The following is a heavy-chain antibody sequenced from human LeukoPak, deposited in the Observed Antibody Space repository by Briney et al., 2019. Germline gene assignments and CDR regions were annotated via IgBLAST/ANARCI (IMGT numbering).Heavy chain of an antibody. Sequence: GGSLRLSCAASGFTFSDYFMSWIRQAPGKGLEWVSCISSSGSTIYYADSVKGRFTISRDNAKNSLYLQMNSLRAEDTAVYYCASLGEQWLVQYLHYWGQGTLVTVSS. CDR2: ISSSGSTI. CDR3: ASLGEQWLVQYLHY. J-gene: IGHJ4*02. V-gene: IGHV3-11*01. D-gene: IGHD6-19*01. CDR1: GFTFSDYF.